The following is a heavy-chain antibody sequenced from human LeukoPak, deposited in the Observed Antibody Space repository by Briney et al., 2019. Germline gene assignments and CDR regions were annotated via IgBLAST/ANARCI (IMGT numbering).Heavy chain of an antibody. J-gene: IGHJ4*02. Sequence: VASVKVTCKVCGYTVTVFYMHWVRQAPGQGLEWLGWINPNSGGTNYAQNFQGRVTMTRDTSISTAYMELSRLRSDDTAVYYCARDQGHGSNSLDYRDQKTLVTVSS. V-gene: IGHV1-2*02. CDR1: GYTVTVFY. CDR3: ARDQGHGSNSLDY. D-gene: IGHD4-23*01. CDR2: INPNSGGT.